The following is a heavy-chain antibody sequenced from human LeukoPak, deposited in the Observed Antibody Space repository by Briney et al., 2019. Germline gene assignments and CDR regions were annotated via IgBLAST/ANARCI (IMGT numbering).Heavy chain of an antibody. CDR1: GGSISSYY. Sequence: PSETLSLTRTVSGGSISSYYWSWIRQPPGKGLEWIGYIYYSGSTNYNPSLKSRVTISVDTSKNQFSLKLSSVTAADTAVYYCARVLSVEGATSNWFDPWGQGTLVTVSS. CDR3: ARVLSVEGATSNWFDP. V-gene: IGHV4-59*01. D-gene: IGHD1-26*01. CDR2: IYYSGST. J-gene: IGHJ5*02.